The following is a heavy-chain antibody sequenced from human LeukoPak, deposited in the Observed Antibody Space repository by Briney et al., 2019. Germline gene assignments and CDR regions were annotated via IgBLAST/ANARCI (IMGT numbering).Heavy chain of an antibody. D-gene: IGHD3-22*01. V-gene: IGHV4-31*03. CDR3: ARSYDSSGYYYHGMDV. CDR1: GGSISSGGYY. Sequence: PSQTLSLTCTVSGGSISSGGYYWSWIRQHPGKGLEWIGYIYYSGSTYYNPSLKSRVTISVDTSKNQFSLKLSSVTAADTAVYYCARSYDSSGYYYHGMDVWGQGTTVTVSS. CDR2: IYYSGST. J-gene: IGHJ6*02.